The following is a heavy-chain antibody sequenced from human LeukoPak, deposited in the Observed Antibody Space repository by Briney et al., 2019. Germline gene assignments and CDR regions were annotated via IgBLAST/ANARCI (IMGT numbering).Heavy chain of an antibody. CDR3: AKGSRVEPVAYYDC. D-gene: IGHD2-2*01. V-gene: IGHV3-7*03. Sequence: PGGSLRLSCEGSGFTFSNYWMGWVRQAPGKGLQWVANIKTDGSEKYYVDSVKGRFTISRDNAKNSLYLQMNSLRAEDTAVYYCAKGSRVEPVAYYDCWGQGTLVTVSS. CDR2: IKTDGSEK. J-gene: IGHJ4*02. CDR1: GFTFSNYW.